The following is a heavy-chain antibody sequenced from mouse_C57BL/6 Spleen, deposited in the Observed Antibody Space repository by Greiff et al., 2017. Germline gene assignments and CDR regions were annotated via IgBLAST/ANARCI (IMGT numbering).Heavy chain of an antibody. CDR3: ARGHDYDWFAD. CDR1: GYTFTSYT. CDR2: INPSSGYT. Sequence: QVQLQQSGAELARPGASVKMSCKASGYTFTSYTMHWVKQRPGQGLEWIGYINPSSGYTKYNQKFKDKATLTAAKSSSTAYMQLSSLTSEDSAVYYCARGHDYDWFADWGQGTLGTVSA. V-gene: IGHV1-4*01. J-gene: IGHJ3*01. D-gene: IGHD2-4*01.